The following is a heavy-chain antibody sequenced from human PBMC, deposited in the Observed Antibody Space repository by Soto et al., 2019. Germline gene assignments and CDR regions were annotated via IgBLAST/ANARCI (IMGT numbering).Heavy chain of an antibody. CDR1: GGSVSSGSYY. V-gene: IGHV4-61*01. Sequence: QVQLQESGPGLVKPSETLSLTCTVSGGSVSSGSYYWSWIRQPPGKGLEWIGYIYYSGSTNYNPSLKSRVTISVDTSKNQFSLKLSSVTAADTAVYYCARSVHPRYSSGWYWFDPWGQGTLVTVSS. CDR2: IYYSGST. CDR3: ARSVHPRYSSGWYWFDP. D-gene: IGHD6-19*01. J-gene: IGHJ5*02.